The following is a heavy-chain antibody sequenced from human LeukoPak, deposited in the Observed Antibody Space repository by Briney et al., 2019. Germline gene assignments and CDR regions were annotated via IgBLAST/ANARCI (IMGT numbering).Heavy chain of an antibody. CDR2: IYYSGST. V-gene: IGHV4-59*08. CDR1: GGSISSYY. CDR3: ARGIYRRGPDVEGYMDV. D-gene: IGHD1-14*01. J-gene: IGHJ6*03. Sequence: SETLSLTCTVSGGSISSYYWSWIRQPPGKGLEWIGYIYYSGSTNYNPSLKSRVTISVDTSKNQFSLKLSSVTAADTAVYYCARGIYRRGPDVEGYMDVWGKGTTVTVSS.